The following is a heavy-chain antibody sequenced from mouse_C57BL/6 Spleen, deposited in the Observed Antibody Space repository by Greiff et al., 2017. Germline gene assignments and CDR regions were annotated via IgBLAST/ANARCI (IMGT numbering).Heavy chain of an antibody. CDR3: ARWDYGRPHYAMDY. J-gene: IGHJ4*01. D-gene: IGHD1-1*01. CDR1: GYTFTSYT. V-gene: IGHV1-4*01. CDR2: INPSSGYT. Sequence: VQLQQSGAELARPGASVKMSCKASGYTFTSYTMHWVKQRPGQGLEWIGYINPSSGYTTYNQKFKDKATLTAAKSSSTAYMQLSSLTSEDSAVYYCARWDYGRPHYAMDYWGQGTSVTVSS.